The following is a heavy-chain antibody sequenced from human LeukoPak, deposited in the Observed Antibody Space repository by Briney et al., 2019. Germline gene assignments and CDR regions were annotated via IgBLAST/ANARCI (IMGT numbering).Heavy chain of an antibody. CDR2: IDPSCSYT. CDR3: ARHRIGVGGRRAEEGFDI. CDR1: GYSFTSYW. Sequence: GESLRISCKGSGYSFTSYWISWVRQMPGKGLEWMGRIDPSCSYTNYSRSFQGHVTLSADKSISTAYLQWSSLKSSDTDMYYWARHRIGVGGRRAEEGFDIWGQGTMVTVSS. J-gene: IGHJ3*02. V-gene: IGHV5-10-1*01. D-gene: IGHD6-19*01.